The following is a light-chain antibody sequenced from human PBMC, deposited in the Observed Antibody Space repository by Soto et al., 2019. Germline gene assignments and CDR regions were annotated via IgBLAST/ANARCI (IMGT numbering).Light chain of an antibody. V-gene: IGLV1-44*01. CDR2: SNN. Sequence: QSVLTQPPSASGTPGQRVTISFSGSSSNIGSNTVNWYHQLPGTAPKLLIYSNNQRPPGVSDRFSGSKSGTSASLAISGLQSEDEADYYCATWDVSLNGYVFGTGTKVTVL. CDR1: SSNIGSNT. J-gene: IGLJ1*01. CDR3: ATWDVSLNGYV.